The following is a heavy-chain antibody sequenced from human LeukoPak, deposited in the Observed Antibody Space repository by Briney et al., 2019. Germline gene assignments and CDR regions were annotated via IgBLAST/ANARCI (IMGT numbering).Heavy chain of an antibody. CDR1: GGSSSSSSHY. D-gene: IGHD1-26*01. V-gene: IGHV4-39*07. CDR2: IYYSGST. J-gene: IGHJ4*02. Sequence: KASETLSLTCTVSGGSSSSSSHYWGWIRQPPGKGLEWIGSIYYSGSTYYNPSLKSRVTISVDTSKNQFSLKLSSVTAADTAVYYCARDSTVGATSFDYWGQGTLVTVSS. CDR3: ARDSTVGATSFDY.